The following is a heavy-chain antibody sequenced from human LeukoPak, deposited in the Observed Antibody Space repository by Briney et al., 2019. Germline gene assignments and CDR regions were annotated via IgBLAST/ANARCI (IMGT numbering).Heavy chain of an antibody. V-gene: IGHV3-48*04. CDR1: GFTFSSSS. D-gene: IGHD3-10*01. J-gene: IGHJ4*02. CDR2: ISSSSSTI. CDR3: ARDAFRGVIITGPFDY. Sequence: PGGSLRLSCAASGFTFSSSSMNWVRQAPGKGLEWVSYISSSSSTIYYADSVKGRFTISRDNAKNSLYLQMNSLRAEDTAVYYCARDAFRGVIITGPFDYWGQGTLVTVSS.